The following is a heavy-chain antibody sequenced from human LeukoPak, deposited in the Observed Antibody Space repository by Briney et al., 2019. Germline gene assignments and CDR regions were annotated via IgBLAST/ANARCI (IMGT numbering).Heavy chain of an antibody. Sequence: SETLSLTSTVSGGSISSYYWSWIRQPPGKGLEWIGYIYYSGSTNYNPSLKSRVTISVDTSKNQFSLKLSSVTAADTAVYYCARFTSYGYLADAFDIWGQGTMVTVSS. CDR2: IYYSGST. J-gene: IGHJ3*02. CDR1: GGSISSYY. CDR3: ARFTSYGYLADAFDI. D-gene: IGHD5-18*01. V-gene: IGHV4-59*01.